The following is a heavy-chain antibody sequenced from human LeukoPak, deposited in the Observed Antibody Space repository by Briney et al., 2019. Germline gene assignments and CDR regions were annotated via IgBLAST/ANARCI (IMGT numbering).Heavy chain of an antibody. CDR3: ARGKGGSLDY. Sequence: GGSLRLSCADSGFTFSTYSMNWVRQAPGKGLEWVSSISSSSSYIYYADSVKGRFTISRDNAENSLYLQMNSLRAEDTAVYYCARGKGGSLDYWGQGTLDTVSS. J-gene: IGHJ4*02. V-gene: IGHV3-21*01. D-gene: IGHD5-12*01. CDR1: GFTFSTYS. CDR2: ISSSSSYI.